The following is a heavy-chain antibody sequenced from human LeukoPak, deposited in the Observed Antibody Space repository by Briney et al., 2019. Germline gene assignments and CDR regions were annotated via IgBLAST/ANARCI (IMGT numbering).Heavy chain of an antibody. V-gene: IGHV3-23*01. D-gene: IGHD3-10*01. CDR1: GFIFRNHA. CDR3: AKSLGNQGVIDY. CDR2: VSASGGST. J-gene: IGHJ4*02. Sequence: PGGSLRLSRAASGFIFRNHAMNWVRQAPGQGLEWFSGVSASGGSTFNTDSVKGRFSISRDNSKNTLYLEMNSLRPEDTALYYCAKSLGNQGVIDYWGQGTLVTVSS.